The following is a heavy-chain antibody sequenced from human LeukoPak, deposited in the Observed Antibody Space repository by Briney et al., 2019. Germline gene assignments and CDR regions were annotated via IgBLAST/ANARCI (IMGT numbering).Heavy chain of an antibody. CDR1: GGSISSSSYY. Sequence: SETLSLTCTVSGGSISSSSYYWGWIRLPPGRGLEWIGSIYYSGSTYYNPSLKSRVTISVDTSKNQFSLKLSSVTAADTAVYYCARSRTYNWGENLNWFDPWGQGTLVTVSS. J-gene: IGHJ5*02. CDR2: IYYSGST. D-gene: IGHD1-20*01. CDR3: ARSRTYNWGENLNWFDP. V-gene: IGHV4-39*07.